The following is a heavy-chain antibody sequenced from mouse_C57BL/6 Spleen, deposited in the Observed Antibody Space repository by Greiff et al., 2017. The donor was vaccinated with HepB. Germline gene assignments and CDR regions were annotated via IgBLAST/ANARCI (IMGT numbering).Heavy chain of an antibody. CDR2: IYPRDGST. CDR1: GYTFTSYD. CDR3: ARTTTVVATRAMDY. Sequence: VQLQQSGPELVKPGASVKLSCKASGYTFTSYDINWVKQRPGQGLEWIGWIYPRDGSTKYNEKFKGKATLTVDTSSSTAYMELHSLTSEDSAVYFCARTTTVVATRAMDYWGQGTSVTVSS. D-gene: IGHD1-1*01. J-gene: IGHJ4*01. V-gene: IGHV1-85*01.